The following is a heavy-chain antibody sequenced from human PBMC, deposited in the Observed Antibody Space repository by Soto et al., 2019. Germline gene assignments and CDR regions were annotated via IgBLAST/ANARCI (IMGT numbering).Heavy chain of an antibody. CDR2: ISSSSSYI. V-gene: IGHV3-21*01. CDR3: ARDSSRGVIRSNGMDV. J-gene: IGHJ6*02. D-gene: IGHD3-10*01. Sequence: GGSLRLSCAASGFTFSSYSMNWVRQAPGKGLEWVSSISSSSSYIYYADSVKGRFTISRDNAKNSLYLQMNSLRAEDTAVYYCARDSSRGVIRSNGMDVWGQGTTVTVSS. CDR1: GFTFSSYS.